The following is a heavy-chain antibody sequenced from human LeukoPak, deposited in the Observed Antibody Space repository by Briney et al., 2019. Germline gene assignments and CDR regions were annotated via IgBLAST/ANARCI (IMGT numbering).Heavy chain of an antibody. Sequence: QPGGSLRLSCAASGFTFSSYSMNWVRQAPGKGLEWVSSISSSSSYIYYADSVKGRFTISRDNAKNSLYLQMNSLRAEDTAVYYCARDYRALAYSGSYHYYYMDVWGKGTTVTISS. D-gene: IGHD1-26*01. CDR3: ARDYRALAYSGSYHYYYMDV. J-gene: IGHJ6*03. CDR2: ISSSSSYI. V-gene: IGHV3-21*01. CDR1: GFTFSSYS.